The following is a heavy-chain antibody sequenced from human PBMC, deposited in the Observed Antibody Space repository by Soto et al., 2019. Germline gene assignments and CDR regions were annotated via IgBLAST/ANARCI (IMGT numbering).Heavy chain of an antibody. J-gene: IGHJ4*02. Sequence: SDTLSLTCTVSGGSISSYYWSWIRQPPGKGLEWIGYIYYSGSTNYNPSLKSRVTISVDTSKNQFSLKLSSVTAADTAVYYCARDSKYYYDSSGSAYYFDYWGQGTPVTVYS. CDR2: IYYSGST. CDR3: ARDSKYYYDSSGSAYYFDY. V-gene: IGHV4-59*01. D-gene: IGHD3-22*01. CDR1: GGSISSYY.